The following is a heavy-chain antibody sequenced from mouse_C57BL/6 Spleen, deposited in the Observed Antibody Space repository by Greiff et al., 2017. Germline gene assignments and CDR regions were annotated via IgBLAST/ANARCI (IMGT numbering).Heavy chain of an antibody. CDR3: AKRWGV. V-gene: IGHV2-3*01. Sequence: VKVVESGPGLVAPSQSLSITCTVSGFSLTSYGVSWVRQPPGKGLEWLGVIWGDGSTNYHSALISRLSISKDNSKGQVFLKLNSVQTDDTATYCCAKRWGVWGTGTTVTVSS. J-gene: IGHJ1*03. D-gene: IGHD1-1*02. CDR1: GFSLTSYG. CDR2: IWGDGST.